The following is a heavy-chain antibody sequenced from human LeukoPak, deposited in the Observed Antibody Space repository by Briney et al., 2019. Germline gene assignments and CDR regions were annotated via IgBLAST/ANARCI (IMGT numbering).Heavy chain of an antibody. CDR1: GGSISSYY. CDR3: AREDSGYYYYGMDV. V-gene: IGHV4-4*07. CDR2: IYTSGST. Sequence: SETLSLTCTVSGGSISSYYWSWIRQPAGKGLEWIGRIYTSGSTNYNPSLKSRITMSVDTSKNQFSLKLSSATAADTAVYYCAREDSGYYYYGMDVWGQGTTVTVSS. J-gene: IGHJ6*02. D-gene: IGHD1-26*01.